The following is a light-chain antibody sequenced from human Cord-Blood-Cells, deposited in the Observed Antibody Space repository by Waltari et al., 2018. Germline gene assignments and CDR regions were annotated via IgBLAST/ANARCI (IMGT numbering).Light chain of an antibody. CDR2: AAS. CDR1: QSISRY. V-gene: IGKV1-39*01. CDR3: QQSYSTPLP. J-gene: IGKJ4*01. Sequence: DIQMTQSPSSLSASVGDRVTITCRACQSISRYFKWYQPKPGKAPKLLIYAASSLQSGVPSRFSGSRSGTEFTLNISSLQREELAAHYCQQSYSTPLPCGGGIMVEIK.